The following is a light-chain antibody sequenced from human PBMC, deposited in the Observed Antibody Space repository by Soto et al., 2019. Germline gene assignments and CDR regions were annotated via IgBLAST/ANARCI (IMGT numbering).Light chain of an antibody. V-gene: IGLV2-14*01. CDR2: EVT. CDR1: SSDVGGYNY. J-gene: IGLJ1*01. CDR3: SSYTGRTTYV. Sequence: QSVLAQPASVSGSPGQSITISCTGTSSDVGGYNYVSWYQKHPGKAPKVMIYEVTNRPSGVSNRFSGSKSGNTAPLTISGLQVEDEADYYRSSYTGRTTYVFGTGTKVTVL.